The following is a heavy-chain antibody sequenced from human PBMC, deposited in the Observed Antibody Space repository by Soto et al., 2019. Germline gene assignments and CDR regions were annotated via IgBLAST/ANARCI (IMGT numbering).Heavy chain of an antibody. CDR2: IWHDGRNY. CDR3: ARDPGKDEAMVH. J-gene: IGHJ1*01. CDR1: GFIFNNYG. Sequence: QVQLVESGGGVVQPGTSLRLSCEASGFIFNNYGMQWVRQAPGKGLEWVAVIWHDGRNYEYADSVKGRFTVSRDNSKNTLYLQMNRMRDEDTAVYYCARDPGKDEAMVHWGQGTLVTVSS. V-gene: IGHV3-33*01. D-gene: IGHD2-8*01.